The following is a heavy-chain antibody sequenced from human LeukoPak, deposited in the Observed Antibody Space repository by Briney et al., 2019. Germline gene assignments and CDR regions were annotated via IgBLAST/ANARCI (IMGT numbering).Heavy chain of an antibody. CDR1: GFTFSSFE. CDR3: ARDATTDVGYVYMDV. V-gene: IGHV3-48*03. D-gene: IGHD5-18*01. CDR2: ISSSGSTI. J-gene: IGHJ6*03. Sequence: GGSLRLSCAASGFTFSSFEMTWVRQAPGKGLEWISYISSSGSTIYYADSVKGRFTISRDNAKNSLYLQMNSLRAEDTALYYCARDATTDVGYVYMDVWGKGTTVTISS.